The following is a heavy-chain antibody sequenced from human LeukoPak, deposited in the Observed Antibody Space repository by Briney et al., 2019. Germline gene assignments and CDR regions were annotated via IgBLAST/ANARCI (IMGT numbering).Heavy chain of an antibody. J-gene: IGHJ4*02. D-gene: IGHD6-13*01. CDR3: ARGVANVPQQLIRRYFFDY. CDR2: IYTSGRT. CDR1: GGSISYYY. V-gene: IGHV4-4*07. Sequence: SETLSLTCTVSGGSISYYYWNWIRQPAGKGLEWIGRIYTSGRTYYNPSLKSRVSMSVDTSKNQFPLKLNSVTAADSAMYYCARGVANVPQQLIRRYFFDYWGQGTLVTVSS.